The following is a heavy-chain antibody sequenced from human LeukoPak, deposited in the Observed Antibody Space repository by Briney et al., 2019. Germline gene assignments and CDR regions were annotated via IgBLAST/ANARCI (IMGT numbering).Heavy chain of an antibody. Sequence: PSETLSLTCVVSGGSISSSDWWSWVRQPPGKGLEWIGEIYHSRATNHNPSLKSRLTISVDMSKNQFSLMLRSVTAADTAFYYCARDNRQRGLDSWGQGTLVTVSS. J-gene: IGHJ4*02. D-gene: IGHD1-14*01. CDR1: GGSISSSDW. CDR3: ARDNRQRGLDS. V-gene: IGHV4-4*02. CDR2: IYHSRAT.